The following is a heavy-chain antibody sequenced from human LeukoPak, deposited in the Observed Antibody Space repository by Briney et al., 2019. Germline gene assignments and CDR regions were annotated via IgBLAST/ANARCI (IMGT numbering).Heavy chain of an antibody. CDR1: GFTFDYSA. V-gene: IGHV3-23*01. J-gene: IGHJ4*02. CDR2: INTGDIT. Sequence: PGGSLRLSCAASGFTFDYSAMTWVRQAPEKGLEWVSTINTGDITFYANSVKGRFTISRDNSKNTVYLQMNSLRAEDTAVYYCARGPIPATAIPENWGQGTLVTVSS. D-gene: IGHD2-2*02. CDR3: ARGPIPATAIPEN.